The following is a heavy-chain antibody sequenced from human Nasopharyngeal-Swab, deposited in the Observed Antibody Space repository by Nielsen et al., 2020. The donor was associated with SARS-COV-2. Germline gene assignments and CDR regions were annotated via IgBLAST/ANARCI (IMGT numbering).Heavy chain of an antibody. CDR3: ASVEVGGDRAFDT. Sequence: GESLKISCAASGFTFSSYWMSWVRQAPGKGLEWVANIKQDGSEKYYVDSVKGRFTISRDNAKNSLYLQMNSLRAEDTAVYYCASVEVGGDRAFDTWGQGTMVTVSS. V-gene: IGHV3-7*01. D-gene: IGHD2-21*02. CDR2: IKQDGSEK. J-gene: IGHJ3*02. CDR1: GFTFSSYW.